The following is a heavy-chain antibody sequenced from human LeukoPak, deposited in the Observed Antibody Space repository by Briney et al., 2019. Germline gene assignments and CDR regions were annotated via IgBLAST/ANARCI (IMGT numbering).Heavy chain of an antibody. V-gene: IGHV1-2*02. J-gene: IGHJ4*02. CDR2: INPNSGGT. CDR1: GYTFTGKY. D-gene: IGHD3-22*01. Sequence: ASVKVSCKASGYTFTGKYMHWVRQAPGQGLEWMGWINPNSGGTNYGQKFQGRVTMTRDTSISTAYMELGRLRSDDTAVYYCARGYYYDSSGYFDLDYWGQGTLVTVSS. CDR3: ARGYYYDSSGYFDLDY.